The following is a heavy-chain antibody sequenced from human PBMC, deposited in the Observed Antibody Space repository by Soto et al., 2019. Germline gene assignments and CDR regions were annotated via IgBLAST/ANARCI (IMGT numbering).Heavy chain of an antibody. CDR2: IYYSGST. CDR1: GGSISSGGYY. J-gene: IGHJ4*02. D-gene: IGHD2-15*01. Sequence: SETLSLTCTVSGGSISSGGYYWSWIRQHPGKGLEWIGYIYYSGSTYYNPSLKSRVTISVDTSKNQFSLKLSSVTAADTAVYYCARGSVVAATLFDDWGQGTLVTVSS. V-gene: IGHV4-31*03. CDR3: ARGSVVAATLFDD.